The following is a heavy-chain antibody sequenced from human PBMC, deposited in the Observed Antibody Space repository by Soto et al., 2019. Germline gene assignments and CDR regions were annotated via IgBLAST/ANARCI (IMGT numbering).Heavy chain of an antibody. CDR1: GYTFTSYG. J-gene: IGHJ3*02. Sequence: ASVKVSCKASGYTFTSYGISWVRQAPGQGLEWMGWISAYNGNTNYAQKLQGRGTMTTDTSTSTAYMELRSLRSDDTAVYYCARNLVVITPDDAFDIWGQGTMVTVSS. D-gene: IGHD3-22*01. V-gene: IGHV1-18*01. CDR2: ISAYNGNT. CDR3: ARNLVVITPDDAFDI.